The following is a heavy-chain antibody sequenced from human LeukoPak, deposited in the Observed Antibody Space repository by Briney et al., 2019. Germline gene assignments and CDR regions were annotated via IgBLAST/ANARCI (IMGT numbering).Heavy chain of an antibody. CDR1: GGSFSGFY. D-gene: IGHD2-21*02. Sequence: PSETLSCTCAVYGGSFSGFYWSWIRQPPGKGLEWIGEINHSGSANYNPSLKSRLTISVDTSKNQFSLKLSSVTAADTAVYYCARGDYCGGDCYTRPDHWGRGTLVTVSS. CDR3: ARGDYCGGDCYTRPDH. V-gene: IGHV4-34*01. J-gene: IGHJ4*02. CDR2: INHSGSA.